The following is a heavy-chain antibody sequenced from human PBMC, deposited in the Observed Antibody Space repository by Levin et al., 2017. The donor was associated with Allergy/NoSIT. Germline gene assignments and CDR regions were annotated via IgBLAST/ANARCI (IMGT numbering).Heavy chain of an antibody. CDR3: AKAMVYAPFLVPSFDY. V-gene: IGHV3-23*01. CDR2: ISGSGGST. CDR1: GFTFSSYA. Sequence: GGSLRLSCAASGFTFSSYAMSWVRQAPGKGLEWVSAISGSGGSTYYADSVKGRFTISRDNSKNTLYLQMNSLRAEDTAVYYCAKAMVYAPFLVPSFDYWGQGTLVTVSS. D-gene: IGHD2-8*01. J-gene: IGHJ4*02.